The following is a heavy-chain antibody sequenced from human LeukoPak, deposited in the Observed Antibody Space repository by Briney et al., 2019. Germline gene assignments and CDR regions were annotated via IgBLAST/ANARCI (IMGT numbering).Heavy chain of an antibody. CDR3: AKDSNTGGYSFGS. V-gene: IGHV3-43*01. Sequence: GGSLRLSCAASGFTFHHYSMHWVRQPPGKGLEWASLISWDGGITYYADSVRGRFTISRDNGKNSLSLEMNSLRTEDTALYYCAKDSNTGGYSFGSWGQGTLVTVTS. D-gene: IGHD5-12*01. J-gene: IGHJ4*02. CDR1: GFTFHHYS. CDR2: ISWDGGIT.